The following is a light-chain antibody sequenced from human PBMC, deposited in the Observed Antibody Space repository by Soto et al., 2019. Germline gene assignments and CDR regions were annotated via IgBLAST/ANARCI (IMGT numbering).Light chain of an antibody. CDR3: SSYTSSSTPLV. CDR1: SSDVGGYNY. V-gene: IGLV2-14*01. CDR2: DVS. J-gene: IGLJ2*01. Sequence: QSALTQPASVSGSPGQSITISCTGTSSDVGGYNYVSWYQQHPGKAPKLMIYDVSNRPSGVSNRFSGSKSGNTASLTISGXXXXXXXXXXCSSYTSSSTPLVFGGGTKLTVL.